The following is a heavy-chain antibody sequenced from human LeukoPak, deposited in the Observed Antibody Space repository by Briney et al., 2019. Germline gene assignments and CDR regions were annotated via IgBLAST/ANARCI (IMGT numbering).Heavy chain of an antibody. V-gene: IGHV4-30-4*01. CDR1: GGSISSGDYY. CDR2: MYYSGST. J-gene: IGHJ5*02. CDR3: ARPYYYESRIHP. D-gene: IGHD3-22*01. Sequence: SETLSLTCTVSGGSISSGDYYWSWIRQPPGKGLEWFGYMYYSGSTYYNPSLKRRATISVDTSKNQFSLKLSSVTAADTAVYYCARPYYYESRIHPWGQGTLVTVSP.